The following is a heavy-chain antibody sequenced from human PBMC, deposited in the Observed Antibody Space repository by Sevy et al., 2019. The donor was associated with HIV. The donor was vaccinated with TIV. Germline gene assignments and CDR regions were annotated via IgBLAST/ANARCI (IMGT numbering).Heavy chain of an antibody. V-gene: IGHV4-34*01. CDR1: DGPFSGYY. Sequence: SETLSLTCAVHDGPFSGYYWNWIRQLPGKGLEWIGEINEGGITYYNPSLKSRVTISVDTSKKQFSLKLNSVTAAETAVYFCARSPPVVVVPGAPSWFDPWGQGTLVTVSS. J-gene: IGHJ5*02. CDR2: INEGGIT. CDR3: ARSPPVVVVPGAPSWFDP. D-gene: IGHD2-2*01.